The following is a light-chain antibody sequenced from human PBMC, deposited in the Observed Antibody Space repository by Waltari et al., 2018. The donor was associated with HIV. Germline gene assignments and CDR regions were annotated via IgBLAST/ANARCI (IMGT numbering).Light chain of an antibody. J-gene: IGLJ2*01. CDR2: EDN. CDR1: KLGNKY. V-gene: IGLV3-1*01. CDR3: QAWDSSTVV. Sequence: SSEVTQPPSVSVSPGQTASITCPGHKLGNKYTAWYQQKPGQSPVLVIYEDNKRRSGTPERFSGSNSGDTATLTISGTQAMDEADYYCQAWDSSTVVFGGGTRLTVL.